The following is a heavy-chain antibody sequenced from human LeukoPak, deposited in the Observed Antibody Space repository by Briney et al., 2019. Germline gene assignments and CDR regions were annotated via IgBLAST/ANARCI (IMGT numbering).Heavy chain of an antibody. CDR3: ARSITMVRGVISNFDY. D-gene: IGHD3-10*01. Sequence: PGGSLRLSCAASGFTFSSNAMIWVRQAPGKGLEWVSVISGSGGRTYYADSVKGRSTISRDNSKNTLYLQMNSLRAEDTAVYYCARSITMVRGVISNFDYWGQGTLVTVSS. V-gene: IGHV3-23*01. CDR1: GFTFSSNA. CDR2: ISGSGGRT. J-gene: IGHJ4*02.